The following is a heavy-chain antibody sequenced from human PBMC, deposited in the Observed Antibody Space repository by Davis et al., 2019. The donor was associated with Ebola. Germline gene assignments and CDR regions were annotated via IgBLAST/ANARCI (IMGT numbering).Heavy chain of an antibody. Sequence: PGGSLRLSCAASGFTFSSYAMHWVRQAPGKGLEWVAVISYDGSNKYYADSVKGRFTISRDNSKNTLYLQMNSLRAEDTAVYYCAREEVGGATNYWGQGTLVTVSS. D-gene: IGHD1-26*01. J-gene: IGHJ4*02. CDR2: ISYDGSNK. V-gene: IGHV3-30-3*01. CDR3: AREEVGGATNY. CDR1: GFTFSSYA.